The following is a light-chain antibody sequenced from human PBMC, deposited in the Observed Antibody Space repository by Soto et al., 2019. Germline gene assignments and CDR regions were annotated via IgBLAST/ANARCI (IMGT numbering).Light chain of an antibody. CDR3: SSYANTNNFV. CDR2: EVT. V-gene: IGLV2-8*01. Sequence: QSVLTQPPSASGSPGQSVTISCTGTSSDAGAYDYVSWYQQHPGEAPKLMIYEVTKRPSGVPDRFSGSKSGNTASLTVSGLQAEDGADYYCSSYANTNNFVFGTGTKVTVL. J-gene: IGLJ1*01. CDR1: SSDAGAYDY.